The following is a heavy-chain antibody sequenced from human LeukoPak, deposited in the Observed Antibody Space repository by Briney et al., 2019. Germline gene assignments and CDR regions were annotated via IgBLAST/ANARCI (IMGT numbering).Heavy chain of an antibody. Sequence: SQTLSLTCTVSGGSISSGSYYWSWIRQPPGKGLEWIGSIYHSGSTYYNPSLKSRVTISVDTSKNQFSLKLSSVTAADTAVYYCARKLPFDYWGQGTLVTVSS. CDR1: GGSISSGSYY. CDR2: IYHSGST. V-gene: IGHV4-39*07. CDR3: ARKLPFDY. J-gene: IGHJ4*02.